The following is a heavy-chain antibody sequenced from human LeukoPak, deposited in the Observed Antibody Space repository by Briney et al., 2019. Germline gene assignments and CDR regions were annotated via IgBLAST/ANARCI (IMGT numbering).Heavy chain of an antibody. J-gene: IGHJ6*03. V-gene: IGHV4-4*07. D-gene: IGHD3-10*01. Sequence: SETLSLTCTVSGGSISSYYWSWIRQPAGKGLEWIGRIYTSGSTNYNPSLKGRVTMSVDTSKNQFSLKLSSVTAADTAVYYCARAAGSGSYPNYYYYMDVWGKGTTVTVSS. CDR3: ARAAGSGSYPNYYYYMDV. CDR2: IYTSGST. CDR1: GGSISSYY.